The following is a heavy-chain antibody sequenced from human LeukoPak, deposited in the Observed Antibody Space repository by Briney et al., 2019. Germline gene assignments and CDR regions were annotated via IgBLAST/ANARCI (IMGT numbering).Heavy chain of an antibody. J-gene: IGHJ3*02. CDR1: GFTFSSYS. CDR2: IGSSSSYI. V-gene: IGHV3-21*01. Sequence: GGSLRLSCAASGFTFSSYSMNWVRQAPGKGLEWVSSIGSSSSYIYYADSVKGRFTISRDNAKNSLYLQMNSLRAEDTAVYYCARSASIAARSDAFDIWGQGTMVTVSS. CDR3: ARSASIAARSDAFDI. D-gene: IGHD6-6*01.